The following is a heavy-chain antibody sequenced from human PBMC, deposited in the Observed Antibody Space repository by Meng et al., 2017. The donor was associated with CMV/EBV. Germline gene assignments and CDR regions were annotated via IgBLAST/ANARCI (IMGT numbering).Heavy chain of an antibody. J-gene: IGHJ4*02. CDR3: AKDFGRDFWSGYQPLSD. Sequence: GGSLRLSCAASGFTFSSCAMSWVRQAPGKGLEWVSAISGSGGSTYYADSVKDRFTISRENSKNTLYLQMNSLRAEDTAVYYCAKDFGRDFWSGYQPLSDWGQGTLVTVSS. V-gene: IGHV3-23*01. CDR1: GFTFSSCA. D-gene: IGHD3-3*01. CDR2: ISGSGGST.